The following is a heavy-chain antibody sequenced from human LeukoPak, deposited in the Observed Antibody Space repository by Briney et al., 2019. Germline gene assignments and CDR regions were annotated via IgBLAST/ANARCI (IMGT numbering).Heavy chain of an antibody. V-gene: IGHV3-7*01. CDR1: GSIFSNYW. Sequence: GGSLRLSCAASGSIFSNYWVSWVRQAPGKGLEWVANMNQDGSETYYVDSVKGRFTIFRANTNNSLYLQMNSLRAEDTAVYYCASGSHFDYWGQGTLVTVSS. CDR2: MNQDGSET. CDR3: ASGSHFDY. J-gene: IGHJ4*02.